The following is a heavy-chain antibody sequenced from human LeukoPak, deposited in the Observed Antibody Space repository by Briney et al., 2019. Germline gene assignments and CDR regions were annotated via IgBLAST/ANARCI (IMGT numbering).Heavy chain of an antibody. CDR2: INPSGGST. D-gene: IGHD6-19*01. CDR1: GYTFTSYY. Sequence: ASVKVSCKASGYTFTSYYMHWVRQAPGQGLEWMGIINPSGGSTSYAQKFQGRVTMTRDMSTSTVYMELSSLRSEDTAVYYCAKDNWLVSAFDIWGQGTMVTVSS. V-gene: IGHV1-46*01. J-gene: IGHJ3*02. CDR3: AKDNWLVSAFDI.